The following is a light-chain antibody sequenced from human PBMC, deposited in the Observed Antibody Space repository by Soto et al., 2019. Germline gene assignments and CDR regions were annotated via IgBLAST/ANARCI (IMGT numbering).Light chain of an antibody. CDR1: TGAVTSGYH. Sequence: QTVVTQEPSLTVSPGGTVTLTCASNTGAVTSGYHPNWVQQKPGQTPTSLIYSTDSKHSWTAARFSGSLLGDKAALTLSGVGPEDEADYYCLLYDGGAWVFGGGTKVTVL. CDR3: LLYDGGAWV. CDR2: STD. V-gene: IGLV7-43*01. J-gene: IGLJ3*02.